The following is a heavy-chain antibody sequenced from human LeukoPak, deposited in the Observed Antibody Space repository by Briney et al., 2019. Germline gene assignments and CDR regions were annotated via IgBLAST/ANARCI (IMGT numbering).Heavy chain of an antibody. V-gene: IGHV4-61*02. CDR3: ARGWGYFDY. CDR1: GGSINSGTYY. Sequence: PSETLSLTCTVSGGSINSGTYYWSWIRQPAGKGLEWIGRIYTSGSSSYNPSLRSRLTISVDTSKNQFSLRLTSVTAADTAVYYCARGWGYFDYWGQGTLVTVSS. D-gene: IGHD6-19*01. CDR2: IYTSGSS. J-gene: IGHJ4*02.